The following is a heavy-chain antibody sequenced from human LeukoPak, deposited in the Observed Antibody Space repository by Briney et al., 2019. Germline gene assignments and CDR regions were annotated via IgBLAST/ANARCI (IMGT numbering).Heavy chain of an antibody. D-gene: IGHD1/OR15-1a*01. CDR3: ARAQVGSITGTPRYFDY. J-gene: IGHJ4*02. CDR1: GDSVSSNSAA. CDR2: TYYRSKWYN. V-gene: IGHV6-1*01. Sequence: SQTLSLTCALSGDSVSSNSAAWNWIRQSPSRGLEWLGSTYYRSKWYNDYAVSVKSRIIINPDTSKNQFSLQLNSVTPEDTAVYYCARAQVGSITGTPRYFDYWGQGTLVTVSS.